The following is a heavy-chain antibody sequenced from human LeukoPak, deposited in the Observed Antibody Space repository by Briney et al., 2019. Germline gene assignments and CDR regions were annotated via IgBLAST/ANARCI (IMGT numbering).Heavy chain of an antibody. D-gene: IGHD2-2*01. J-gene: IGHJ4*02. CDR2: IYYSGST. Sequence: SETLSLTCTVSGGSVSSYYWSWIRQPPGKGLEWVGDIYYSGSTNYNPSLKSRVTISVDTSKNQFSLKLSSVTAADTAVYYCARARDIVVVPAAEFDYWGQGTLVTVSS. V-gene: IGHV4-59*02. CDR3: ARARDIVVVPAAEFDY. CDR1: GGSVSSYY.